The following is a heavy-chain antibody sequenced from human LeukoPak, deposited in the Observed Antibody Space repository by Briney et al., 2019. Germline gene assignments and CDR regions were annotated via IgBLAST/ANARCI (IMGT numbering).Heavy chain of an antibody. J-gene: IGHJ4*02. V-gene: IGHV3-21*01. CDR3: ARDRGWLTFDY. D-gene: IGHD5-24*01. Sequence: GGSLRLSCAASGFTFSSYSMNWVRQAPGKGLEWVSSISSSSYIYYADSVKGRFTISRDNAKNSLYLQMNGLRAEDTAVYYCARDRGWLTFDYWGQGTLVTVSS. CDR2: ISSSSYI. CDR1: GFTFSSYS.